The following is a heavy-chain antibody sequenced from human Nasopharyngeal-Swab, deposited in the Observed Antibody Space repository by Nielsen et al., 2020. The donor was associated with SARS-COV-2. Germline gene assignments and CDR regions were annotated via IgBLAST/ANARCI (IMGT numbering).Heavy chain of an antibody. CDR3: VKDLRGNYAFDI. Sequence: GESLKISCSASGFTFSIYAMHWVRQAPGKGLEYVSTINDYEDRLYYADSVKGRFTISRDNSKNTLYLQMSSLRAEDTAAYWCVKDLRGNYAFDIWGQGTMVTVSS. D-gene: IGHD1-7*01. J-gene: IGHJ3*02. CDR1: GFTFSIYA. V-gene: IGHV3-64D*06. CDR2: INDYEDRL.